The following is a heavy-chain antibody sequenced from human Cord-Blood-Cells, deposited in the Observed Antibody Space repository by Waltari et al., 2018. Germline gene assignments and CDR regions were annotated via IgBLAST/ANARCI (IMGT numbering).Heavy chain of an antibody. J-gene: IGHJ3*02. CDR2: IYHSGST. CDR1: GGPISSSNW. Sequence: QVQLQESGPGLVKPSGTLSLTCAVSGGPISSSNWWRWVRQPPGKGVEWIGEIYHSGSTNYNPSLKSRVTISVDKSKNQFSLKLSSVTAADTAVYYCASSVFGVVIDAFDIWGQGTMVTVSS. CDR3: ASSVFGVVIDAFDI. V-gene: IGHV4-4*02. D-gene: IGHD3-3*02.